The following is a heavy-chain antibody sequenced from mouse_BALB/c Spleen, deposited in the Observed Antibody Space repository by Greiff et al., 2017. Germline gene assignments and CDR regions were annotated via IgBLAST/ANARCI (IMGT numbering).Heavy chain of an antibody. V-gene: IGHV1S126*01. J-gene: IGHJ2*01. Sequence: VKLQESGPQLVRPGASVKISCKASGYSFTSYWMHWVKQRPGQGLEWIGMIDPSDSETRLNQKFKDKATLTVDKSSSTAYMQLSSPTSEDSAVYYFASPGYYYGSSPFDYWGQGTTLTVSS. CDR2: IDPSDSET. CDR3: ASPGYYYGSSPFDY. D-gene: IGHD1-1*01. CDR1: GYSFTSYW.